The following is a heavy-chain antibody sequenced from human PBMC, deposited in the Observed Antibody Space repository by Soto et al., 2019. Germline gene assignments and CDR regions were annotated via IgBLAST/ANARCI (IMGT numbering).Heavy chain of an antibody. CDR3: AKDHSYGYPPLFFDY. Sequence: QVQLVESGGGVVQPGRSLRLSCAASGFTFSSYGMHWVRQAPGKGLEWVAVISYDGSNKYYADSVKGRFTISRDNSKNTLYLQMNSLRAEDTAVYYCAKDHSYGYPPLFFDYWGQGTLVTVSS. CDR1: GFTFSSYG. J-gene: IGHJ4*02. D-gene: IGHD5-18*01. CDR2: ISYDGSNK. V-gene: IGHV3-30*18.